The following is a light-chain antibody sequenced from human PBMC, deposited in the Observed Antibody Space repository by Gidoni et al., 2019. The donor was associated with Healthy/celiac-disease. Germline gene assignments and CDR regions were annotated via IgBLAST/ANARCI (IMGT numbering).Light chain of an antibody. Sequence: QSALTQPPSASGSPGQAVTISCTGTSSDVGGYNSVAWYQQHPGKAPKLMIYEVSKRPSGVPDRFSGSKSGNTASLTVSGLQAEDEADYYCSSYAGSYGMVFGGGTKLTVL. V-gene: IGLV2-8*01. CDR2: EVS. CDR3: SSYAGSYGMV. J-gene: IGLJ2*01. CDR1: SSDVGGYNS.